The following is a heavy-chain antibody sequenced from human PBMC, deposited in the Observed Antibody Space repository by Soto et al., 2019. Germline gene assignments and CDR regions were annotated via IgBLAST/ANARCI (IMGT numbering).Heavy chain of an antibody. V-gene: IGHV3-33*01. CDR3: ARDGGYCSGGSCYRYYYYMDV. Sequence: GGSLRLSCAASGFTFSSYGMHWVRQAPGKGLEWVAVIWYDGSNKYYADSVKGRFTISRDNSKNTLYLQMNSLRAEDTAVYYCARDGGYCSGGSCYRYYYYMDVWGKGTTVTVSS. D-gene: IGHD2-15*01. J-gene: IGHJ6*03. CDR2: IWYDGSNK. CDR1: GFTFSSYG.